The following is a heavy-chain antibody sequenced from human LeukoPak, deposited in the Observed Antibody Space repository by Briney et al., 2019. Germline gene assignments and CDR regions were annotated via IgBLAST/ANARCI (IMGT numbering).Heavy chain of an antibody. D-gene: IGHD2-15*01. Sequence: ASVKVSCKASGGTFSSYAISWVRQAPGQGLEWMGGIIPIFGTANYAQKFQDRVNMTRDTSTSTVYMELSGLTSADTAVYFCARVTSPARRGRTLVAAAATPFDYWGQGTLVTVSS. CDR2: IIPIFGTA. CDR1: GGTFSSYA. J-gene: IGHJ4*02. CDR3: ARVTSPARRGRTLVAAAATPFDY. V-gene: IGHV1-69*05.